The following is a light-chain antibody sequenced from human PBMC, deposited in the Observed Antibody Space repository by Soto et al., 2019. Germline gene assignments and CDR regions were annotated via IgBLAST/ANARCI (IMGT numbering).Light chain of an antibody. CDR2: LNTDGSH. CDR1: SGHSSYA. J-gene: IGLJ2*01. Sequence: QLVLTQSPSASASLGASVKLTCTLSSGHSSYAIAWHQQQPEKGPRYLMKLNTDGSHSKGDGIPDRFSGSSSGAERYLTISSLQSEDEADYYCQTWVTGIQNVVFGGGTKLTV. CDR3: QTWVTGIQNVV. V-gene: IGLV4-69*01.